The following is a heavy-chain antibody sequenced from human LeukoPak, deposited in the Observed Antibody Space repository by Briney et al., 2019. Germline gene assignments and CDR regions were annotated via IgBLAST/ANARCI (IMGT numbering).Heavy chain of an antibody. J-gene: IGHJ3*02. CDR3: ARHEEVATISAFDI. CDR2: ISSSGSTI. Sequence: GGSLRLSCAASGFTFSDYYMSWIRQAPGKGLEWVSYISSSGSTIYYADSVKGRFTISRDNAKNSLYLQMNSLRAEDTAVYYCARHEEVATISAFDIWGQGTMVTVSS. CDR1: GFTFSDYY. V-gene: IGHV3-11*01. D-gene: IGHD5-24*01.